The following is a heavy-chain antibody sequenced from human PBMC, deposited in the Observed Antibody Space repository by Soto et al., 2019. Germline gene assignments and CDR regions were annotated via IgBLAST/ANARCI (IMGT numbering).Heavy chain of an antibody. CDR2: IKDKTDGGTI. D-gene: IGHD5-12*01. CDR3: TTVATY. V-gene: IGHV3-15*01. CDR1: GLNLSKAW. Sequence: EVQLVESGGGLVKPGGSLRLSCAASGLNLSKAWMSWVRQAPGEGLEWVGRIKDKTDGGTIDYAAPVKGRFTISRDDSKNALYLQMNSLKTEDTAVYYCTTVATYWGQGTLVIVSS. J-gene: IGHJ4*02.